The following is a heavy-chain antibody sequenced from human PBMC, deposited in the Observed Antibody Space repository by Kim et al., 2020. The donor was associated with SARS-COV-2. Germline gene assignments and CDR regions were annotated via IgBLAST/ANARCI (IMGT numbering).Heavy chain of an antibody. CDR2: IYPGDSDT. D-gene: IGHD6-19*01. Sequence: GESLKISCKGSGYSFTSYWIGWVRQMPGKGLEWMGIIYPGDSDTRYSPSFQGQVTISADKSISTAYLQWSSLKASDTAMYYCARLLRREQWLTDYYYYGMDVWGQGTTVTVSS. V-gene: IGHV5-51*01. CDR3: ARLLRREQWLTDYYYYGMDV. CDR1: GYSFTSYW. J-gene: IGHJ6*02.